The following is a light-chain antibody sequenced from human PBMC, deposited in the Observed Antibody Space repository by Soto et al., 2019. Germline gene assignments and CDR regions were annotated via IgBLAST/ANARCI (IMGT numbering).Light chain of an antibody. J-gene: IGKJ1*01. CDR2: DAS. CDR3: QQRSNWPWT. Sequence: EIVLTQSPATLSLTPGVRATLSCRASQSVSSYLACYQQKPGQAPRLLIYDASNRATGIPARFSGSGSGTDFTLTISSLEPEDFAVYYCQQRSNWPWTFGQGTKVDIK. CDR1: QSVSSY. V-gene: IGKV3-11*01.